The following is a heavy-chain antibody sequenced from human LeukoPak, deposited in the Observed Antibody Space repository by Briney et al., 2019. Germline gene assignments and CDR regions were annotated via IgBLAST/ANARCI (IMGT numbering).Heavy chain of an antibody. D-gene: IGHD2-2*01. Sequence: GGSLRLSCTASGFTFGDYAMSWVRQAPGKGLEWVGFIRSKAYGGTTEYAASVKGRFTISRDDSKSIAYLQMNSLKTVDTAVYYCTRVPTLGYCSSTSCSFGYWGQGTLVTVSS. J-gene: IGHJ4*02. CDR3: TRVPTLGYCSSTSCSFGY. V-gene: IGHV3-49*04. CDR2: IRSKAYGGTT. CDR1: GFTFGDYA.